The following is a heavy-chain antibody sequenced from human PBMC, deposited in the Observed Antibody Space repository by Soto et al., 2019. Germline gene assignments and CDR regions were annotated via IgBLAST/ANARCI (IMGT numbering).Heavy chain of an antibody. D-gene: IGHD4-17*01. CDR1: GFPLSDYW. Sequence: EVQLVESGGGLVQPGGSLRLSCTASGFPLSDYWMHWVRQAPGKGLAWVSRINSDGSRRTYADTVKGRFTISRDNAQNTVYWQMNSLGADDTGADYCARADMTTAHYYYFMDVWGKGKTVTVAS. CDR3: ARADMTTAHYYYFMDV. V-gene: IGHV3-74*01. CDR2: INSDGSRR. J-gene: IGHJ6*03.